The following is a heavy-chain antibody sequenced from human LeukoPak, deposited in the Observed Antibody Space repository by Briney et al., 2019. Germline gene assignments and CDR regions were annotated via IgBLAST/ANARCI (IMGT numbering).Heavy chain of an antibody. J-gene: IGHJ4*02. D-gene: IGHD6-19*01. CDR2: ISGSGGST. CDR3: AKDLRVGAVAKGYSDY. CDR1: GFTFNSYA. V-gene: IGHV3-23*01. Sequence: GGSLRLSCAASGFTFNSYAMSWVRQAPGEGLEWVSAISGSGGSTYYADSVKGRFTISRDNSKNTLYLQMNSLRAEDTAVYYCAKDLRVGAVAKGYSDYWGQGTLVTVSS.